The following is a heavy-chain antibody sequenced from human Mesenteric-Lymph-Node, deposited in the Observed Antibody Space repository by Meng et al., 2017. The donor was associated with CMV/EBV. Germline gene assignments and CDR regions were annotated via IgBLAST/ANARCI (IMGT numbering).Heavy chain of an antibody. Sequence: SETLSLTCTVSGYSISSGYYWGWIRQPPGKGLEWIGSIYHSGDTYYNPSLKSRVTISVDTSKYQFSLKLSSVTAADTAVYYCARESCSNTSCYISGWFDPWGQGTLVTVSS. J-gene: IGHJ5*02. CDR3: ARESCSNTSCYISGWFDP. V-gene: IGHV4-38-2*02. D-gene: IGHD2-2*01. CDR1: GYSISSGYY. CDR2: IYHSGDT.